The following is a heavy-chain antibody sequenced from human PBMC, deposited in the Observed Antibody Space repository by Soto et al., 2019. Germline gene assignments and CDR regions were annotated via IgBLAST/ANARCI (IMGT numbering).Heavy chain of an antibody. J-gene: IGHJ5*02. V-gene: IGHV3-7*01. D-gene: IGHD3-9*01. CDR3: ARDAPESPDYDILTGYNWFDP. CDR2: IKQDGSEK. CDR1: GFTFSSYW. Sequence: GGSLRLSCAASGFTFSSYWMSWVRQAPGKGLEWVANIKQDGSEKYYVDSVKGRFTISRDNAKNSLYLQMNGLRAEDTAVYYCARDAPESPDYDILTGYNWFDPWGQGTLVTVSS.